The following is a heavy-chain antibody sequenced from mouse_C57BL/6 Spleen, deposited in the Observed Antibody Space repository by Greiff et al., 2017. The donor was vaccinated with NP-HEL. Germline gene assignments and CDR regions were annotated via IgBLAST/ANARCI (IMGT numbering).Heavy chain of an antibody. D-gene: IGHD1-1*01. V-gene: IGHV1-64*01. Sequence: VQLQQPGAELVKPGASVKLSCKASGYTFTSYWMHWVKQRPGQGLEWIGMIHPNSGSTNYNEKFKSKATLTVDKSSSTAYMQLSSLTSEDSAVYYCARDYYGSSYGYYFDYWGQGTTLTVSS. CDR3: ARDYYGSSYGYYFDY. J-gene: IGHJ2*01. CDR2: IHPNSGST. CDR1: GYTFTSYW.